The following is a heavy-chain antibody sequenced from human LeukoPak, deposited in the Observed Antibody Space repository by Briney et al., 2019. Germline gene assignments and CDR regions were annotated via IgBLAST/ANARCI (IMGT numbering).Heavy chain of an antibody. CDR3: AREGHTTGWPPFDF. V-gene: IGHV3-48*03. CDR1: GFTFSTYE. J-gene: IGHJ4*02. Sequence: AGSLRLSCVASGFTFSTYEIDWVRQAQGKGMDLDSHSNRRGSTTYYADSVKGRFTISRDNAKNSLYLQMNSLRAEDTAVYYCAREGHTTGWPPFDFWGQGTLVTVSS. D-gene: IGHD6-19*01. CDR2: SNRRGSTT.